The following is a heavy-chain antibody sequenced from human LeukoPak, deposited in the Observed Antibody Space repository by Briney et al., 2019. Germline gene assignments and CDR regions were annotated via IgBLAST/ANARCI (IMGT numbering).Heavy chain of an antibody. V-gene: IGHV3-23*01. CDR3: ATYRQVLLPFES. Sequence: GGSLRLSCAASGFTFSTFAMIWVRQPPGKGLEWVSSIFPSGGEIHYADSVRGRFTISRDNSKSTLSLQMNSLRAEDTAIYYCATYRQVLLPFESWGLGTLVTVSS. D-gene: IGHD2-8*02. J-gene: IGHJ4*02. CDR2: IFPSGGEI. CDR1: GFTFSTFA.